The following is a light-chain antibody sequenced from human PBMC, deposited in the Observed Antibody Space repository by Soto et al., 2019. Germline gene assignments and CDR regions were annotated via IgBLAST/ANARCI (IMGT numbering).Light chain of an antibody. CDR2: DAS. J-gene: IGKJ1*01. CDR1: QSISNY. CDR3: QQSFSPLWT. Sequence: DIPMTQSPSSLSASVGDRVTITCRASQSISNYLNWYQQKPGKAPKLLIYDASSMQSGVPSRFRGSGSETDFTLTISSLQPDDSATDYCQQSFSPLWTFGQGTKVEV. V-gene: IGKV1-39*01.